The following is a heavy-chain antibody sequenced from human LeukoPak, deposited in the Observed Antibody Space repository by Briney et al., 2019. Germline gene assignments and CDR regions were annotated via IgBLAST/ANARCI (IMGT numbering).Heavy chain of an antibody. CDR1: GFTFSSYS. Sequence: QPGGSLRLSCVASGFTFSSYSMSWVRQTPGKGLEWVSAFSGSGDYTYYADSVKGRFTISRDNLRNTVFLQMNSLRPEDTAVYFCAKGSVDTGLGKYFDHWGQGTLVTVSS. CDR3: AKGSVDTGLGKYFDH. CDR2: FSGSGDYT. V-gene: IGHV3-23*01. D-gene: IGHD5-18*01. J-gene: IGHJ4*02.